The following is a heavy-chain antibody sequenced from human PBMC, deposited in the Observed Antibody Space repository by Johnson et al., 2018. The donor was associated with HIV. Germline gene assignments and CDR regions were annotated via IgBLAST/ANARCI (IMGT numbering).Heavy chain of an antibody. Sequence: QVQLVESGGGVVQPGRSLRLSCAASGFTFSNYAVHWVRQAPGKGLDWVAVISYDGSNKYYVDSVKGRFTISRDNSKNTLYLQMNSLRPEDTAVYYCAREFSCTPEAFDIWGQGTMVTVSS. D-gene: IGHD1-14*01. CDR1: GFTFSNYA. CDR2: ISYDGSNK. J-gene: IGHJ3*02. CDR3: AREFSCTPEAFDI. V-gene: IGHV3-30*04.